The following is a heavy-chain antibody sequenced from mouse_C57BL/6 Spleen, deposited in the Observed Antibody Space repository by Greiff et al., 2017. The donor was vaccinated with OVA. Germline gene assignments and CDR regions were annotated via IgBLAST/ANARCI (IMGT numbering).Heavy chain of an antibody. J-gene: IGHJ2*01. CDR2: INPYNGDT. D-gene: IGHD1-1*01. CDR3: ARWVNLAVVLGY. CDR1: GYSFTGYF. V-gene: IGHV1-20*01. Sequence: VQLQQSGPELVKPGDSVKISCKASGYSFTGYFMNWVMQSHGKSLEWIGRINPYNGDTFYNQKFKGKATLTVDKSSSTAHMELRSLTSEDSAVYYCARWVNLAVVLGYWGQGTTLSVSS.